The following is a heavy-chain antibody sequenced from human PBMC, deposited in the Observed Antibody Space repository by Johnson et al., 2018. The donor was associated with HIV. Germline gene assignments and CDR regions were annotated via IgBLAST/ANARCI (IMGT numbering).Heavy chain of an antibody. D-gene: IGHD2-15*01. V-gene: IGHV3-30*02. Sequence: QVQLVESGGGLVQPGGSLRLSCAASGLTFSNYGSHWVRQAPGKGLEWVAYIRYDGSNKYYADSVKGRFIISRDNSKNTLYLQMNSLRVEDTAVYYCAKDPGYCSGGSCYTLIGWGVWGQGTMVTVSS. CDR2: IRYDGSNK. CDR3: AKDPGYCSGGSCYTLIGWGV. J-gene: IGHJ3*01. CDR1: GLTFSNYG.